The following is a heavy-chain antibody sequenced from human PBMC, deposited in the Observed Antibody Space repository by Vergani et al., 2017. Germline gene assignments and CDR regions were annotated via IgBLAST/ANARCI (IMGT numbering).Heavy chain of an antibody. CDR1: GFTFSSYS. D-gene: IGHD6-19*01. V-gene: IGHV3-21*01. CDR2: ISSSSSYI. J-gene: IGHJ4*02. Sequence: EVQLLESGGGLVQPGGSLRLSCAASGFTFSSYSMNWVRQAPGKGLEWVSSISSSSSYIYYADSVKGRFTISRDNAKNSLYLQMNSLRAEDTAVYYCARDSSGWYRDLDYWGQGTLVTVSS. CDR3: ARDSSGWYRDLDY.